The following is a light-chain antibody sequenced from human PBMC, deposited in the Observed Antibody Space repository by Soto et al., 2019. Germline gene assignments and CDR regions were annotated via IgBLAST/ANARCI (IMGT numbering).Light chain of an antibody. CDR1: QSVSSW. Sequence: DIQMTQSPSTLSASVGDRVSITCRASQSVSSWLAWYQQKPGKVPNVLISDASNLEDGVPSRFSGSGSGTEFTLTISSLQPDDFGTYYWQQYNTYPWTFGQGTKVEIK. CDR2: DAS. J-gene: IGKJ1*01. V-gene: IGKV1-5*01. CDR3: QQYNTYPWT.